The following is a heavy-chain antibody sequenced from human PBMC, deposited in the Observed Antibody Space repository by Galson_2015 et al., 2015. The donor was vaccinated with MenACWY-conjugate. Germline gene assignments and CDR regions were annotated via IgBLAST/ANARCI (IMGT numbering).Heavy chain of an antibody. CDR3: ARLPTWGSSLGYFDE. D-gene: IGHD3-16*01. Sequence: ATLSLPSTFSGSSLSRPHWSWFRQPPGKGLEWIAYIRDTVSLKDNPYLKSRVTMSADKSNNQFSLRLISVTAADTAVYYCARLPTWGSSLGYFDEWGQGIVVAVSS. V-gene: IGHV4-4*08. CDR1: GSSLSRPH. J-gene: IGHJ4*02. CDR2: IRDTVSL.